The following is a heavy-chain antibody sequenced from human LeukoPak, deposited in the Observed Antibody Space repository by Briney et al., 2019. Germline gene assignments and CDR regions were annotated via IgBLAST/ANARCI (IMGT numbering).Heavy chain of an antibody. CDR1: GGTFIKYA. V-gene: IGHV1-69*01. J-gene: IGHJ6*02. Sequence: GSSVKVSCTASGGTFIKYASRWVRQAPGQGLEWMGGIIPIFGTANYAQKFQGRVTITADESTSTAYMELSSLRSEDTAVYYCALYKWERPRDYYGIDVGGQGTTVTVSS. CDR3: ALYKWERPRDYYGIDV. CDR2: IIPIFGTA. D-gene: IGHD1-26*01.